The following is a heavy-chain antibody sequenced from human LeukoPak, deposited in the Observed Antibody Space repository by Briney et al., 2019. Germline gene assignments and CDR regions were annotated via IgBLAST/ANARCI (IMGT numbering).Heavy chain of an antibody. D-gene: IGHD2-2*01. Sequence: SETLSLTCTVSGYSISSGYYWGWIRQPPGKGLEWIGSIYHSGSTYYNPSLKSRVTISVDTSKNQFSLKLSSVTAADTAVYYCARSYPLYLEKYQLQDPYYFDYWGQGTLVTVSS. CDR3: ARSYPLYLEKYQLQDPYYFDY. CDR2: IYHSGST. V-gene: IGHV4-38-2*02. CDR1: GYSISSGYY. J-gene: IGHJ4*02.